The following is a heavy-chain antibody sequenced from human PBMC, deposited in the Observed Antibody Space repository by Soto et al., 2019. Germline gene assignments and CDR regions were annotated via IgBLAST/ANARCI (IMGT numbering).Heavy chain of an antibody. Sequence: EVQLVESGGGLVQPGGSLRLSCAASGFTFSDHYMDWVRQAPGKGLEWVGRTRNKANGYTTEYAASVKGRFTISRDDSKNSLYLQMNSLKTEDTAVYYCGRSSGSYFQGRLSYGMDVWGQGTTVTVSS. CDR1: GFTFSDHY. J-gene: IGHJ6*02. CDR3: GRSSGSYFQGRLSYGMDV. CDR2: TRNKANGYTT. V-gene: IGHV3-72*01. D-gene: IGHD1-26*01.